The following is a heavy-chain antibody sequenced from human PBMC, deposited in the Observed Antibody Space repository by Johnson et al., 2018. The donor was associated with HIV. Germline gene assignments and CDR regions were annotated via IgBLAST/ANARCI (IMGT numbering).Heavy chain of an antibody. CDR3: ARESSSSSGAFDI. D-gene: IGHD6-6*01. CDR1: GFTVSRNY. V-gene: IGHV3-53*01. Sequence: VQLVESGGGLIQPGGSLRLSCAASGFTVSRNYMSWVRQAPGKGLEWVSVIYSDGSTYYADSVKGRFTISRDNSKNTLYLQMNSLRAEDTAVYYCARESSSSSGAFDIWGQGTMVTVSS. CDR2: IYSDGST. J-gene: IGHJ3*02.